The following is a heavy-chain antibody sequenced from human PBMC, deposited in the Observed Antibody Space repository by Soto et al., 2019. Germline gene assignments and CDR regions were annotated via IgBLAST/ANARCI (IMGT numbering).Heavy chain of an antibody. J-gene: IGHJ4*02. CDR3: AKVGWGGDC. Sequence: SETLSLTCTVSGDSVSIGSYFWSWIRQPPGRGLEWIGYISYSGRAKYNPFLNSRVTISLDTSKNQFSLKLTSVSAADTAVYYCAKVGWGGDCWGQGTQVTVSS. D-gene: IGHD7-27*01. V-gene: IGHV4-61*01. CDR1: GDSVSIGSYF. CDR2: ISYSGRA.